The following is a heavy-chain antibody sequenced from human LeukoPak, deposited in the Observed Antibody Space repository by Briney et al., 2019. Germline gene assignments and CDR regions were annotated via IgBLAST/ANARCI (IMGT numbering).Heavy chain of an antibody. CDR1: GVTFSSYA. Sequence: SVKVSCKASGVTFSSYAISWVRQAPGQGLEWMGRIIPILGIANYAQKFQGGVTITADKSTSTAYMEVSSLRSEDTAVYYCARGGRSSGVDYWGQGTLVTVSS. J-gene: IGHJ4*02. V-gene: IGHV1-69*04. CDR2: IIPILGIA. CDR3: ARGGRSSGVDY. D-gene: IGHD3-10*01.